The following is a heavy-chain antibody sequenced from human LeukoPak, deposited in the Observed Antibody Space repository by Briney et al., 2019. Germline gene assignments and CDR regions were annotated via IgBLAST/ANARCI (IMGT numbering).Heavy chain of an antibody. CDR3: ARLWSGYRPPDY. V-gene: IGHV4-39*01. J-gene: IGHJ4*02. D-gene: IGHD3-3*01. Sequence: SETLSLTCTVSGGSITSDNYYWGWIRQPPGKGLEWIGSIYYSANTYYSPSLKSRVTISEDTSKSQLSLKLSSVTAADTAVYFCARLWSGYRPPDYWGQGTLVTVSS. CDR1: GGSITSDNYY. CDR2: IYYSANT.